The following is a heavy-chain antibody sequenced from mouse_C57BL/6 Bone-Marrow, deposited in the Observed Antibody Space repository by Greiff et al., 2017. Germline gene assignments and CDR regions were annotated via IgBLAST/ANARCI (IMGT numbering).Heavy chain of an antibody. Sequence: QVQLQQPGAELVRPGSSVKLSCKASGYTFTSYWMHWVKQRPIQGLEWIGNIDPSDSETHYNQKFKDKATLTVDKSSSTAYMQLSSLTSEDSAVYYCAREKGYYFYAMDYWGQGTSVTVSS. CDR2: IDPSDSET. J-gene: IGHJ4*01. CDR3: AREKGYYFYAMDY. D-gene: IGHD2-3*01. CDR1: GYTFTSYW. V-gene: IGHV1-52*01.